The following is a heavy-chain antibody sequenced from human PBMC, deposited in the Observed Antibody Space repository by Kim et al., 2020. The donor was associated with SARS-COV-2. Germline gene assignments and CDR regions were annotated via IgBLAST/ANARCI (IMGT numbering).Heavy chain of an antibody. CDR3: ARDQFTITGTIDFDY. CDR1: GYTFTSYD. D-gene: IGHD1-7*01. Sequence: ASVKVSCKASGYTFTSYDITWVRQAPGQGLEWMGWISGYNGNINYAQKLQGRVTMTTDTSTSTAYMELRSLRSDDTAVYYCARDQFTITGTIDFDYWGQGTLVTVSS. V-gene: IGHV1-18*01. CDR2: ISGYNGNI. J-gene: IGHJ4*02.